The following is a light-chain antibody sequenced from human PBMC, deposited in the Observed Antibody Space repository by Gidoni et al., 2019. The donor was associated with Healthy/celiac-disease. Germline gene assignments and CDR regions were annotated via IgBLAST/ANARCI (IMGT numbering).Light chain of an antibody. CDR3: QQYGSSPPIT. J-gene: IGKJ5*01. Sequence: EIVLTQSPGTLSLSPGESATLSCRASQSVSSSYLAWYQQKPCQAPRLLIYGASSRATGIPDRFSGSGSGTDFTLTISRLDPEDFAVYYCQQYGSSPPITFGQGTRLEIK. CDR2: GAS. V-gene: IGKV3-20*01. CDR1: QSVSSSY.